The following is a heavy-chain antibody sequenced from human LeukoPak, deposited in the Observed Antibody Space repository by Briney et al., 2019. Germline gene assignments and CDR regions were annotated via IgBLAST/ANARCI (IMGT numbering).Heavy chain of an antibody. CDR2: INPSGGST. CDR1: GYTFTSYY. V-gene: IGHV1-46*01. CDR3: ARDWRGYSYAVPYDAFDI. J-gene: IGHJ3*02. D-gene: IGHD5-18*01. Sequence: GASVKVSCKASGYTFTSYYMHWVRQAPGQGLEWMVIINPSGGSTSYAQKFQGRVTMTRDTSTSTVYMELSSLRSEDTAVYYCARDWRGYSYAVPYDAFDIWGQGTMVTVSS.